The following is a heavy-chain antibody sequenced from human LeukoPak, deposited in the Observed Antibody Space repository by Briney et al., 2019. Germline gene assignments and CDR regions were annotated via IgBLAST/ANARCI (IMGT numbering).Heavy chain of an antibody. CDR2: IYPGDSDT. CDR1: GYSFTSYW. D-gene: IGHD1-1*01. V-gene: IGHV5-51*01. Sequence: GESLKISCKGSGYSFTSYWIGWVRQMPGKGLEWMGIIYPGDSDTRYSPSFQGQVTISADKSISTAYLQWSSLKASDTAMYYCASTTGTDGYYYYMDVWGKGTTVTVSS. J-gene: IGHJ6*03. CDR3: ASTTGTDGYYYYMDV.